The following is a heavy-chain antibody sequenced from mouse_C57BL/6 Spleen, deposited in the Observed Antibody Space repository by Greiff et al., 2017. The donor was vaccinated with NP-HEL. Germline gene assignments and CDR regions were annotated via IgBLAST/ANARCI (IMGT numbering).Heavy chain of an antibody. Sequence: QVQLQQPGTELVKPGASVKLSCKASGYTFTSYWMHWVKQRPGQGLEWIGIINPSNGGTNYNEKFKSKATLTVDKSSSTAYMQLSSLTSEDSAVYYCARWVYGSSYRYFDVWGTGTTVTVSS. J-gene: IGHJ1*03. CDR2: INPSNGGT. CDR1: GYTFTSYW. V-gene: IGHV1-53*01. D-gene: IGHD1-1*01. CDR3: ARWVYGSSYRYFDV.